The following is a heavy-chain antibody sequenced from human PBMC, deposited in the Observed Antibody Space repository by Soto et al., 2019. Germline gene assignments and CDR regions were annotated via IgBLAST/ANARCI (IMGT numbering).Heavy chain of an antibody. V-gene: IGHV3-9*01. Sequence: EMQLVESGGGLVQPGRSLRLSCAASGFTFDDYAMYWVRQGPGKCLEWVSGISWDSGRIGYADSVKGRFTISRDNAKNYLYLQMTSLRPEDQAYYYCAKARLWGGDGYNSYYDNAMDVWGQGSTVTVSS. CDR1: GFTFDDYA. CDR3: AKARLWGGDGYNSYYDNAMDV. CDR2: ISWDSGRI. D-gene: IGHD3-16*01. J-gene: IGHJ6*02.